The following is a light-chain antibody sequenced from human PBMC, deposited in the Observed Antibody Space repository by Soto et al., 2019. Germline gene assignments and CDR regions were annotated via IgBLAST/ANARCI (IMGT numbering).Light chain of an antibody. CDR2: GAS. V-gene: IGKV3-20*01. CDR3: QHYGSSWT. J-gene: IGKJ1*01. CDR1: QSVSSSY. Sequence: EIVLTQSPGTLSLSPGERATLSCRASQSVSSSYLAWYQQKAGQAPRLLIYGASNRATGIPDRFSGSGSWTDFILTISRLEPEDFAVYYCQHYGSSWTFGQGTKVEIK.